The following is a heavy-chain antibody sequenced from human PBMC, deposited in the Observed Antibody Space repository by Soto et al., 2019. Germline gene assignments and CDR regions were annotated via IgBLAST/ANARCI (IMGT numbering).Heavy chain of an antibody. CDR3: ARDRFESYYYGSGSEHDAFDI. V-gene: IGHV1-3*01. D-gene: IGHD3-10*01. CDR1: GYTITSYP. J-gene: IGHJ3*02. Sequence: SVKVSCKTSGYTITSYPMRCVRKATGQRLEWMGWINAGNGNTKYSQKFQGRVTITRDTSASTAYMELSSLRSEDTAVYYCARDRFESYYYGSGSEHDAFDIWRQGTMVTVSS. CDR2: INAGNGNT.